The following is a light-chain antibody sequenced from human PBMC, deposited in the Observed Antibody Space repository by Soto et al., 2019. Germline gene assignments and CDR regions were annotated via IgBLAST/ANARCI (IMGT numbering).Light chain of an antibody. Sequence: MVYTQTPGARRLGTGCRSTLSSSPSQSVRTNYLAWYQQKRGQAPWLLIYGAFNRAGGVPDRFSVSGPGTEYNIAMRTRHPYESAVHYCEQHRSAAGTFGGGTKVDIK. CDR1: QSVRTNY. CDR3: EQHRSAAGT. J-gene: IGKJ4*01. CDR2: GAF. V-gene: IGKV3-20*01.